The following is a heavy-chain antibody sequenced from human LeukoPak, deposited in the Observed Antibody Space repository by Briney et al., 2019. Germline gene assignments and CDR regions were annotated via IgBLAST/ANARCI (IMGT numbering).Heavy chain of an antibody. J-gene: IGHJ6*02. V-gene: IGHV1-18*01. D-gene: IGHD6-19*01. CDR3: ARDLPGAAVEGTTRGMDV. Sequence: ASVRVSCKASGYIFTSRGITWVRQAPGQGLEWMGWISAYNGNTNYAQNVQGRVTVTRDTSTSTAYMELRSLRFDDTAVYYCARDLPGAAVEGTTRGMDVWGQGTTVTVS. CDR2: ISAYNGNT. CDR1: GYIFTSRG.